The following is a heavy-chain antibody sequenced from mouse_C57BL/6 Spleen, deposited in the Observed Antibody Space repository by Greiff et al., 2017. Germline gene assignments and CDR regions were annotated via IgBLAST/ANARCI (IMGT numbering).Heavy chain of an antibody. D-gene: IGHD1-1*01. J-gene: IGHJ1*03. CDR2: ISSGSSTI. V-gene: IGHV5-17*01. CDR1: GFTFSDYG. Sequence: EVMLVESGGGLVKPGGSLKLSCAASGFTFSDYGMHWVRQAPEKGLEWVAYISSGSSTIYYADTVKGRFTISRDNAKNTLFLQMTSLRSEDTAMYYCARNYGSSSRWYFDVWGTGTTVTVSS. CDR3: ARNYGSSSRWYFDV.